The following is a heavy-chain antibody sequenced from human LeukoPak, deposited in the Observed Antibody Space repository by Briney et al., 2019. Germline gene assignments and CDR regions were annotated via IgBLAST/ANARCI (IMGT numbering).Heavy chain of an antibody. J-gene: IGHJ3*02. V-gene: IGHV4-34*01. CDR2: INHSGST. D-gene: IGHD3-22*01. Sequence: SETLSLTCAVYGGSFSGYYWRWIRQPPGKGREGSREINHSGSTNSNPSLKSRVTISVDTSKNQFSLKLSSVTAADTAVYYCARAWYYDSSGPAFDIWGQGTMVTVSS. CDR3: ARAWYYDSSGPAFDI. CDR1: GGSFSGYY.